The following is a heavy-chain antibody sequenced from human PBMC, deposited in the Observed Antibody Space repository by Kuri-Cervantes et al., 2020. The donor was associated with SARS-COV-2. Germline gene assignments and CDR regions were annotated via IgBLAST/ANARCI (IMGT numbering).Heavy chain of an antibody. V-gene: IGHV1-3*01. J-gene: IGHJ6*02. CDR2: INAGNGNT. CDR1: GYTFTSNA. CDR3: ARLSEESSGWYPPYYYYYGMDV. D-gene: IGHD6-19*01. Sequence: ASVQVSCKASGYTFTSNAMHWVRQAPGQRLEWMGWINAGNGNTKYSQKFQGRVTITRDTSASTAYMELSSMRSEDTAVYYCARLSEESSGWYPPYYYYYGMDVWGQGTTVTVSS.